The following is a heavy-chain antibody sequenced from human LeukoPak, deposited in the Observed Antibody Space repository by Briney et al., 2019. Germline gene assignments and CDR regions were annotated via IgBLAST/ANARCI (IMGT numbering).Heavy chain of an antibody. D-gene: IGHD4-17*01. CDR3: ANQVWYVTTDAKAYGMDV. J-gene: IGHJ6*02. V-gene: IGHV1-69*13. Sequence: ASVKVSCKASGGTFSSYAISWVRQAPGQGLEWMGGIIPIFGTANYAQKIQGRVTITADESTSTAYMELSSMRSEDTAVYYCANQVWYVTTDAKAYGMDVGGQGTTVTVSS. CDR1: GGTFSSYA. CDR2: IIPIFGTA.